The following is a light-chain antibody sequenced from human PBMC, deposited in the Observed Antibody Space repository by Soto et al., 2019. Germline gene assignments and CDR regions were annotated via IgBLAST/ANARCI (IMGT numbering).Light chain of an antibody. J-gene: IGKJ3*01. V-gene: IGKV1-9*01. CDR1: QGISGY. Sequence: DIQLTQSPSFLSASVGDRVTITCRASQGISGYLAWYQQKPGKDPNLLIYATSTLQTGVPSRFSGSGSGAEFTLTISSLQPEDFATYYCQQRFTFGPGTKVDIK. CDR3: QQRFT. CDR2: ATS.